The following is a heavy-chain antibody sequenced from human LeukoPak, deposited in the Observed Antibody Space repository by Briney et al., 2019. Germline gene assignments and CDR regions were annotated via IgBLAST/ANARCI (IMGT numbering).Heavy chain of an antibody. J-gene: IGHJ4*02. CDR1: GYTFTSYD. CDR2: MNPNSGNT. Sequence: GASVKVSCKASGYTFTSYDINWVRQATGQGLEWMGWMNPNSGNTGYAQKFQGRVTMTRNTSISTAYMELSSLRSEDTAVYYCARVRRMVRGVKGYFDYWGQGTLVTVSS. V-gene: IGHV1-8*01. CDR3: ARVRRMVRGVKGYFDY. D-gene: IGHD3-10*01.